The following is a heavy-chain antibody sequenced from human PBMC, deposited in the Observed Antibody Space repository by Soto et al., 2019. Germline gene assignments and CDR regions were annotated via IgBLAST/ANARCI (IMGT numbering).Heavy chain of an antibody. CDR2: INPDGRDE. J-gene: IGHJ4*02. V-gene: IGHV3-7*04. CDR1: GLPFSSHY. CDR3: ARETWWRLDY. Sequence: EVQLVESGGGLVQPGGSLRLSCAASGLPFSSHYMSWIRRAPGRGLEWVAKINPDGRDEQYVDSVRGRFTVSRDNTKNLVFLQMKGLRVEDTAVYYCARETWWRLDYWGQGNLVTVSS. D-gene: IGHD2-15*01.